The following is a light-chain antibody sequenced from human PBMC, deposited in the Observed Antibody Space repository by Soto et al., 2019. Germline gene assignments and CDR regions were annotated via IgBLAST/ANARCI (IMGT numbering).Light chain of an antibody. J-gene: IGKJ1*01. CDR1: QGISSY. Sequence: AIQLTQSPSSLSASVVDRFTIICRASQGISSYLAWYQQKPGKAPKLLIYDASSLESGVPSRFSGSGSGTEFTLTISSLQPDDFATYYCQQYHEYWFGQGTKVDIK. V-gene: IGKV1D-13*01. CDR3: QQYHEYW. CDR2: DAS.